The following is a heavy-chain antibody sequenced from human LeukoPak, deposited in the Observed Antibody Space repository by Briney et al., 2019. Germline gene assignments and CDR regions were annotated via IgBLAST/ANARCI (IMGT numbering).Heavy chain of an antibody. V-gene: IGHV3-23*01. CDR2: ISGSGGST. D-gene: IGHD3-22*01. J-gene: IGHJ4*02. Sequence: GGSLRLSCAASGFTFSSYAMSWVRQAPGKGLEWVSAISGSGGSTYYADSVKGRFTISRDNSKNTLYLQMNSLRAEDTAVYYCAREEGYYYDSSGHPFDYWGQGTLVTVSS. CDR3: AREEGYYYDSSGHPFDY. CDR1: GFTFSSYA.